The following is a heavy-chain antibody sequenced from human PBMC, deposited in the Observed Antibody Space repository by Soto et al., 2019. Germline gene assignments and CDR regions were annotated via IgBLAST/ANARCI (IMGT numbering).Heavy chain of an antibody. J-gene: IGHJ4*02. CDR3: ARDFGHGYYLDY. D-gene: IGHD3-3*01. V-gene: IGHV3-48*02. CDR2: ITDSSDTV. CDR1: GFSFSNYN. Sequence: GGSLRLSCVASGFSFSNYNMNWVRQAPGKGLEWVSYITDSSDTVHYADSVRGRFTISRDKAESSLYLQMNSLRDEDTAVYFCARDFGHGYYLDYWGRGTLVTVSS.